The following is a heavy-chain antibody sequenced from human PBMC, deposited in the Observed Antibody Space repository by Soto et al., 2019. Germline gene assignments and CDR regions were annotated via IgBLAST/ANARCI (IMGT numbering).Heavy chain of an antibody. V-gene: IGHV3-30-3*01. Sequence: LRLSCAASGFTFSSYAMHWVRQAPGKGLEWVAVISYDGSNKYYADSVKGRFTISRDNSKNTLYLQMNSLRAEDTAVYYCARDPGYSGYLNWFDPWGQGTLVTVSS. CDR2: ISYDGSNK. D-gene: IGHD5-12*01. CDR1: GFTFSSYA. J-gene: IGHJ5*02. CDR3: ARDPGYSGYLNWFDP.